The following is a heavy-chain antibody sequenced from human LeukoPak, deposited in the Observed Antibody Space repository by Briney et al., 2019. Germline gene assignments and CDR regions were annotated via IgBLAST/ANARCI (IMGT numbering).Heavy chain of an antibody. D-gene: IGHD2-2*01. V-gene: IGHV4-59*01. CDR2: IYYSGST. CDR1: GGSISSYY. Sequence: PSETLSLTCTVSGGSISSYYWSWIRQPPGKGLEWIGYIYYSGSTNYNPSLKSRVTISVDTSKNQFSLKLSSVTAADTAAYYCARVYSVVVPAAPSEYMDVWGKGTTVTVSS. J-gene: IGHJ6*03. CDR3: ARVYSVVVPAAPSEYMDV.